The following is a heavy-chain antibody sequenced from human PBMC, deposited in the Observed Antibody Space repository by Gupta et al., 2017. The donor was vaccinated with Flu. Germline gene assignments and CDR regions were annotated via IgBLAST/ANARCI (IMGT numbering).Heavy chain of an antibody. CDR3: ARSGRWGESSGRERNVDY. CDR1: GFTFSRCN. CDR2: ISSGSGYI. D-gene: IGHD3-22*01. J-gene: IGHJ4*02. Sequence: DVQLVESGGGLVKPGGSLRLSCAASGFTFSRCNMNWVRQAPGKGLEWVSSISSGSGYIYYADSVEGRFTISRDNAKNSLFLQMNSLRVEDTAVYYCARSGRWGESSGRERNVDYWGQGTLVTVSS. V-gene: IGHV3-21*01.